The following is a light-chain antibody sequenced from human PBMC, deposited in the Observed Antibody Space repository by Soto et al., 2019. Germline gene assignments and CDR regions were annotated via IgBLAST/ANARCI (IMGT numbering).Light chain of an antibody. V-gene: IGKV3-20*01. CDR1: QSVSSSY. CDR3: QQYGTTPWT. Sequence: EIVLTQSPGTLSLSPGERATLSCRASQSVSSSYLAWYQHKPGQAPRLLISGTSSRATGIPDRFSGSGAGTDFTLTISRLEPEDFAVYYCQQYGTTPWTFXQGTKVDIK. CDR2: GTS. J-gene: IGKJ1*01.